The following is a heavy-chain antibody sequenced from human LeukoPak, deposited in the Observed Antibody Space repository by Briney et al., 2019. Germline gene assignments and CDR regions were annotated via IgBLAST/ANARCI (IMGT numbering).Heavy chain of an antibody. Sequence: MSGGSLRLSCAASGFTFSSYSMNWVRQAPGKGLEWVSSISSSSSYIYYADSVKGRFTISRDNAKNSLYLQMNSLRAEDTAVYYCAREVVGATEYYFDYWGQGTLVTVSS. D-gene: IGHD1-26*01. CDR3: AREVVGATEYYFDY. V-gene: IGHV3-21*01. J-gene: IGHJ4*02. CDR1: GFTFSSYS. CDR2: ISSSSSYI.